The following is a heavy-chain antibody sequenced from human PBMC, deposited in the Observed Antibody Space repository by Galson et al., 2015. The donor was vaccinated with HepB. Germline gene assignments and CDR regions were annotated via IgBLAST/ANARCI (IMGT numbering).Heavy chain of an antibody. CDR3: ARGGSSSSRPGVYYGMDV. Sequence: SLRLSCAASGFTLSNYAMHWVRQAPGKGLEWVAVISYDGSNKYYAYSLKGRFTISRDNSKNTLYLQMNSLRAEDTALYYCARGGSSSSRPGVYYGMDVWGQGTTVTVSS. CDR2: ISYDGSNK. J-gene: IGHJ6*02. D-gene: IGHD6-6*01. V-gene: IGHV3-30-3*01. CDR1: GFTLSNYA.